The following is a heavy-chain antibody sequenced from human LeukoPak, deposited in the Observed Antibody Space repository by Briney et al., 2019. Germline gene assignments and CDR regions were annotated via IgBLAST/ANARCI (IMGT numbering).Heavy chain of an antibody. V-gene: IGHV3-15*01. D-gene: IGHD6-6*01. CDR2: IKSKTDGGTT. J-gene: IGHJ4*02. CDR3: TSHEVVRRIAARLAGGDY. CDR1: GFTFSSYA. Sequence: GGSLRHSCAASGFTFSSYAMSWVRQAPGKGLEWVGRIKSKTDGGTTDYAAPVKGRFTISRDDSKNTLYLQMNSLKTEDTAVYYCTSHEVVRRIAARLAGGDYWGQGTLVTVSS.